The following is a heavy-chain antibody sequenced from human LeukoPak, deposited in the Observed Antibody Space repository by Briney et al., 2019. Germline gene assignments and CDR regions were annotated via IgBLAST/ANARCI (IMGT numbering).Heavy chain of an antibody. D-gene: IGHD2-21*02. CDR1: GFTFSSYT. J-gene: IGHJ4*01. V-gene: IGHV3-21*01. Sequence: GGSLRLSCAASGFTFSSYTMNWVRQAPGKGLEWVSSIAGSSGYIFYADSVKGRFTISRDNAKKSLYLQMTSLTAEDTAVYYCARDRGAYCGGDCYLGFDYWGRGTLVTVSS. CDR3: ARDRGAYCGGDCYLGFDY. CDR2: IAGSSGYI.